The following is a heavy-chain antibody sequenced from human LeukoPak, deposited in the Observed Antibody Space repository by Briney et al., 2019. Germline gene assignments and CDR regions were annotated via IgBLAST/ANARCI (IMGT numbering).Heavy chain of an antibody. V-gene: IGHV3-21*01. CDR1: GFTFSSYE. CDR2: ITTSSSYM. J-gene: IGHJ6*03. Sequence: PGGSLRLSCAASGFTFSSYEMNWVRRTPGKGLEWVLSITTSSSYMFYADSVGGRFTISRDNAENSLYLQMNSLRDEDTAVYYCARDPYSGGYGAYYYYYMDVWGKGTTVTVSS. CDR3: ARDPYSGGYGAYYYYYMDV. D-gene: IGHD6-19*01.